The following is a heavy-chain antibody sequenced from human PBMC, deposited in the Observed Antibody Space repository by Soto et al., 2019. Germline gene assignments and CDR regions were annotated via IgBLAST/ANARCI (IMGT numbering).Heavy chain of an antibody. CDR1: GGTFSSYA. CDR3: ASGGLLAGYYYYGMDV. Sequence: GASVKVSCKASGGTFSSYAISWLRQAPGQGLEWMGGIIPIFGTANYAQKFQGRVTITADESTSTAYMELSSLRSEDTAVYYCASGGLLAGYYYYGMDVWGQGTTVTVSS. D-gene: IGHD3-16*01. CDR2: IIPIFGTA. V-gene: IGHV1-69*13. J-gene: IGHJ6*02.